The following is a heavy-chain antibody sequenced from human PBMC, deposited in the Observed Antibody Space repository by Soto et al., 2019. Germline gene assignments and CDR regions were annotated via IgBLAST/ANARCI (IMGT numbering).Heavy chain of an antibody. CDR1: GGSISSGGSY. J-gene: IGHJ4*02. V-gene: IGHV4-39*07. CDR2: INHSGGT. CDR3: ARDKITGLFDY. D-gene: IGHD2-8*02. Sequence: SETLSLTCTVSGGSISSGGSYWTWIRQPPGTGLEWIGEINHSGGTNYNPSLKSRVTISVDTSKNQFSLKLTSVTAADTAVYYCARDKITGLFDYWGQGTLVTVSS.